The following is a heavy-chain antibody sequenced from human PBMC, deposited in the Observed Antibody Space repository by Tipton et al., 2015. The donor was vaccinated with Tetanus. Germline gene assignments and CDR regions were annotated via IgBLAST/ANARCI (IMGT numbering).Heavy chain of an antibody. D-gene: IGHD5-18*01. V-gene: IGHV4-59*01. CDR3: ARAGYSYGYGWFDP. Sequence: TLSLTCTVSGGSISSYYWSWIRQPPGKGLEWIGYIYYSGSTNYNPSLKSRVTISVDTSMNQFSLKLSSVTAADTAVYYCARAGYSYGYGWFDPWGQGTLVTVSS. CDR2: IYYSGST. J-gene: IGHJ5*02. CDR1: GGSISSYY.